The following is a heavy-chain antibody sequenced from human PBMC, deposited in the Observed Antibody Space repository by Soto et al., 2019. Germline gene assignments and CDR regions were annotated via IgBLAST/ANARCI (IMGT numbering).Heavy chain of an antibody. Sequence: QVQLVESGGGVVQPGRSLRLSCAASGFTFSSYAMHWVRQAPGKGLEWVAVISYDGSNKYYADSVKGRFTISRDNSKNTPYLQMNSLRAEDTAVYYCARSRTVIQPFDYWGQGTLVTVSS. D-gene: IGHD4-17*01. J-gene: IGHJ4*02. CDR1: GFTFSSYA. CDR2: ISYDGSNK. V-gene: IGHV3-30-3*01. CDR3: ARSRTVIQPFDY.